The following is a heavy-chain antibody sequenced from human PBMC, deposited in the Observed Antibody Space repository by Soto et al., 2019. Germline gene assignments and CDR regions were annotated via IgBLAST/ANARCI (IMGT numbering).Heavy chain of an antibody. V-gene: IGHV1-69*13. D-gene: IGHD1-26*01. CDR2: IIPIFGTA. J-gene: IGHJ4*02. Sequence: ASVKVSCKASGGTFSSYAISWVRQAPGQGLEWMGGIIPIFGTANYAQKFQGRVTITADESTSTAYMELSSLRSEDTAVYYCAREGVGVQYYFDYWGQGTLVTVSS. CDR1: GGTFSSYA. CDR3: AREGVGVQYYFDY.